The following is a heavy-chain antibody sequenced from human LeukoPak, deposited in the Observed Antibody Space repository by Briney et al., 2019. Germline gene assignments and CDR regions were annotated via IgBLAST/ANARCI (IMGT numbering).Heavy chain of an antibody. V-gene: IGHV3-66*02. D-gene: IGHD5-18*01. CDR3: TKDRSYGRSYFDY. J-gene: IGHJ4*02. Sequence: GGSLRLSCAASGFTVSNNYMSWVRQAPGKGLEWVSVIYSGGSTYYADSVKGRFTISRDSSKNTLYLQMNSLRVEDTAVYYCTKDRSYGRSYFDYWGQGTLVTVSS. CDR1: GFTVSNNY. CDR2: IYSGGST.